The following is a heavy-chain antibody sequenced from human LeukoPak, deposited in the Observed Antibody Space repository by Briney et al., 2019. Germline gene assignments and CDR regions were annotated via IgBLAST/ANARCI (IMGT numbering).Heavy chain of an antibody. Sequence: GGSLRLSCAASGFTFDDYAMHWVRQAPGKGLEWVSLISWDGGSTYYADSVKGRFTISRDNSKNSLYLQMNSLRAEDTALYYCAKDETGYSSGWPDFSGQGTLVTVSS. V-gene: IGHV3-43D*03. J-gene: IGHJ4*02. CDR1: GFTFDDYA. D-gene: IGHD6-19*01. CDR3: AKDETGYSSGWPDF. CDR2: ISWDGGST.